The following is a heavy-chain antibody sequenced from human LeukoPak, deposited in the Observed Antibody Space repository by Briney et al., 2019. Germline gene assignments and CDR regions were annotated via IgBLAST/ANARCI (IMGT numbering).Heavy chain of an antibody. J-gene: IGHJ2*01. Sequence: SETLSLTCTVSGGSISSSSYYWGWIRQPPGKGLEWIGSIYYSGSTYYNPSLKSRVTISVDTSKNQFSLKLSSVTAADTAVYYCAREYDSHWYFDLWGRGTLVTVSS. D-gene: IGHD2-21*02. CDR1: GGSISSSSYY. V-gene: IGHV4-39*07. CDR2: IYYSGST. CDR3: AREYDSHWYFDL.